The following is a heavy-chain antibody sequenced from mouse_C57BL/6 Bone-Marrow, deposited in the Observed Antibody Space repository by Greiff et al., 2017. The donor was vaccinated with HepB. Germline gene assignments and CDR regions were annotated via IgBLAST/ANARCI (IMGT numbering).Heavy chain of an antibody. J-gene: IGHJ4*01. Sequence: VQLQQSGAELARPGASVKLSCKASGYTFTSYGISWVKQRTGQGLEWIGEIYPRSGNTYYNEKFKGKATLTADKSSSTAYMELRSLTSEDSAVYFCARFYYDPYYYAMDYWGQGTSVTVSS. CDR1: GYTFTSYG. V-gene: IGHV1-81*01. CDR3: ARFYYDPYYYAMDY. CDR2: IYPRSGNT. D-gene: IGHD2-4*01.